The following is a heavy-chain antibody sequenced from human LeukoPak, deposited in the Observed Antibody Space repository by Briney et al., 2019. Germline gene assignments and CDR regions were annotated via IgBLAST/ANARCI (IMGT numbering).Heavy chain of an antibody. V-gene: IGHV3-48*03. CDR2: ISGNGNTI. D-gene: IGHD3-22*01. Sequence: GGSLRLSCAASGFTFSNYEMNWVRQAPGKGLEWLSYISGNGNTIYYADSVKGRFTISRDNAKNYLYLQMNSLRAEDTALYYCARRERYYYDSSGSADAFDIWGQGTMVTVSS. CDR3: ARRERYYYDSSGSADAFDI. J-gene: IGHJ3*02. CDR1: GFTFSNYE.